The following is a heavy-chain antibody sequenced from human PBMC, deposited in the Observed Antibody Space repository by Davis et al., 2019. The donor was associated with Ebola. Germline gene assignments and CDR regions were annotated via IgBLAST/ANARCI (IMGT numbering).Heavy chain of an antibody. J-gene: IGHJ4*02. CDR2: ISSSSSYI. Sequence: GESLKISCAASGFTFSSYGMHWVRQAPGKGLEWVSSISSSSSYIYYADSVKGRFTISRDNAKNSLYLQMNSLRAEDTAVYYCARRQVGASDYWGQGTLVTVSS. CDR1: GFTFSSYG. CDR3: ARRQVGASDY. V-gene: IGHV3-21*01. D-gene: IGHD1-26*01.